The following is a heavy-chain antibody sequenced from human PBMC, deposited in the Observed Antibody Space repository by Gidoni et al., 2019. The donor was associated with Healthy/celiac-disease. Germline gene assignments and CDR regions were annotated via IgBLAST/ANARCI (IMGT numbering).Heavy chain of an antibody. CDR1: GGSISSGGYS. D-gene: IGHD3-10*01. CDR3: VGGWTRDAFDI. J-gene: IGHJ3*02. Sequence: QLQLQESGSGLVNPSQTLSLTCAVSGGSISSGGYSWSWLRQPPVKGLAWIGYIYHSGSTYYNPALKRPVTLAVDGSKNLFSLKLGSVTASDTAGYYCVGGWTRDAFDIWGQGTMVTVSS. V-gene: IGHV4-30-2*01. CDR2: IYHSGST.